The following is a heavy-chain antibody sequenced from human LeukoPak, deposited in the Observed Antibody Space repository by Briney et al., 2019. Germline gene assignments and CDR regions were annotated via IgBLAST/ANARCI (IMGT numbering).Heavy chain of an antibody. CDR3: AREGWSRVTQWFDP. Sequence: SETLSLTCTVPGGSISSGSYYWSWIRQPAGKGLEWIGRIYTSGSTNYNPSLKSRVTISVDTSKNQFSLKLSSVTAADTAVYYCAREGWSRVTQWFDPWGQGTLVTVSS. J-gene: IGHJ5*02. D-gene: IGHD4-23*01. CDR2: IYTSGST. CDR1: GGSISSGSYY. V-gene: IGHV4-61*02.